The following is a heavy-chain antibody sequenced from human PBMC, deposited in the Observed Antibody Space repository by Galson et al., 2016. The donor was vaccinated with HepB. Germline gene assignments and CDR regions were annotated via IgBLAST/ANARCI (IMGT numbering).Heavy chain of an antibody. J-gene: IGHJ3*02. Sequence: SLRLSCADSESTFGNHWVYWVRQAPGKGLVWVSKINGDGSGTAYADSVKGRFTISRDNAKNTLYLQMNSLRDEDTALYYCARGGTPSGLDIWGQGTMVTVSS. D-gene: IGHD3-16*01. CDR1: ESTFGNHW. CDR2: INGDGSGT. V-gene: IGHV3-74*03. CDR3: ARGGTPSGLDI.